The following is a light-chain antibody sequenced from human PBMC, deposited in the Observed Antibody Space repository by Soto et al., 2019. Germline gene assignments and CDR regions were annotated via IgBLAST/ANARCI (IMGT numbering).Light chain of an antibody. V-gene: IGKV3-20*01. J-gene: IGKJ4*01. CDR3: QHYDNSPLT. CDR2: GAS. Sequence: EIVLTQSPGTLSFSPGERATLSCRASQSVSTNYLAWYQQKPGQAPRLLIYGASSRATGIPDRFSGSGSGTDFTLTINRLEPEDVEVYYCQHYDNSPLTFGGGTKVEIK. CDR1: QSVSTNY.